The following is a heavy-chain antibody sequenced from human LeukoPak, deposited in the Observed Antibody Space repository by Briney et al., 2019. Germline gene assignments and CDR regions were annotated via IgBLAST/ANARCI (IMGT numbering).Heavy chain of an antibody. CDR2: IYYSGST. V-gene: IGHV4-39*01. D-gene: IGHD5-24*01. Sequence: SETLSLTCTVSGGSISSSYYYWGWIRQPPGKGLEWIGSIYYSGSTYYNPSLKSRVTISVDTSKNQFSLKLSSVTAADTAVYYCARLEMATIGVVDYWGQGTLVTVSS. J-gene: IGHJ4*02. CDR1: GGSISSSYYY. CDR3: ARLEMATIGVVDY.